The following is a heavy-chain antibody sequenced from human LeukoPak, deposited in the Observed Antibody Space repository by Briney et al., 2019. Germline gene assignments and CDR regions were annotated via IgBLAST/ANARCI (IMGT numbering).Heavy chain of an antibody. V-gene: IGHV3-49*04. CDR3: DDGIRYCSGGSCSYAFDI. Sequence: GGSLRLSFTASGFTFGDYAMTLVRQSPGKGLEWVGFIRSKAYGGTTEYAASVKGRFTISRDDSKSIAYLQMNSLKTEDTFLFQADDGIRYCSGGSCSYAFDIWGQGTMVTVSS. CDR2: IRSKAYGGTT. D-gene: IGHD2-15*01. J-gene: IGHJ3*02. CDR1: GFTFGDYA.